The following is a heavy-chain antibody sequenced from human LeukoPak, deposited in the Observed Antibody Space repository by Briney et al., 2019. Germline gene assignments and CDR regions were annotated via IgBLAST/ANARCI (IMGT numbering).Heavy chain of an antibody. D-gene: IGHD2-15*01. CDR3: ARAAYCSGGSCYGPYYYYGMDV. CDR1: GFTFSSYW. V-gene: IGHV3-21*01. CDR2: ISSSSSYI. Sequence: PGGSLRLSCAASGFTFSSYWMSRVRQAPGKGLEWVSSISSSSSYIYYADSVKGRFTISRDNAKNSLYLQMNSLRAEDTAVYYCARAAYCSGGSCYGPYYYYGMDVWGQGTTVTVSS. J-gene: IGHJ6*02.